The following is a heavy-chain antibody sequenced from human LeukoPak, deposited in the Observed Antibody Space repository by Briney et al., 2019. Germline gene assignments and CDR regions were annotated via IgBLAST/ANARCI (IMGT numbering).Heavy chain of an antibody. CDR2: MNPNSGNT. V-gene: IGHV1-8*01. J-gene: IGHJ6*02. Sequence: ASVKVSCKASGYTFTSYDINWVRQATGQGLEWMGLMNPNSGNTGYAQKFQGRVTMTRNTSISTAYMELSSLRSEDTAVYYCARAVVVPAAMVYYYYGMDVWGQGTTVTVSS. CDR3: ARAVVVPAAMVYYYYGMDV. D-gene: IGHD2-2*01. CDR1: GYTFTSYD.